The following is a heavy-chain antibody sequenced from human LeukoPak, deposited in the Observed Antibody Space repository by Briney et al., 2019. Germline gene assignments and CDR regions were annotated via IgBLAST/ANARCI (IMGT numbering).Heavy chain of an antibody. Sequence: SETLSLTCTVSGYSISSGYYWGWIRQPPGKGLEWIGSIYHSGSTYYNPPLKSRVTISVDTSKNQFSLKLSSVTAADTAVYYCAGIFHCSSTSCYEGYFDYWGQETLVTVSS. V-gene: IGHV4-38-2*02. CDR3: AGIFHCSSTSCYEGYFDY. CDR2: IYHSGST. J-gene: IGHJ4*02. D-gene: IGHD2-2*01. CDR1: GYSISSGYY.